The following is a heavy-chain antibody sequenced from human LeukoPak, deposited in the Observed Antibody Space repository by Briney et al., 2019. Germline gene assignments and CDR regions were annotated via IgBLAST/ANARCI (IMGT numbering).Heavy chain of an antibody. D-gene: IGHD3-10*01. V-gene: IGHV4-59*01. CDR3: ARRPSPGAFDI. CDR1: GGPISSYY. J-gene: IGHJ3*02. CDR2: IYYSGST. Sequence: SETLSLTCTVSGGPISSYYWSWIRQPPGKGLEWIGYIYYSGSTNYNPSLKSRVTISVDTSKNQFSLKLSSVTAADTAVYYCARRPSPGAFDIWGQGTMVTVSS.